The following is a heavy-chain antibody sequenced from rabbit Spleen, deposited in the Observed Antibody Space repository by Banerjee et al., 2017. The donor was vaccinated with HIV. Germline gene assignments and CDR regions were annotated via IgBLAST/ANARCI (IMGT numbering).Heavy chain of an antibody. V-gene: IGHV1S47*01. CDR2: IEPIFGNT. CDR1: GFDFSTYG. J-gene: IGHJ6*01. Sequence: QEQLVESGGGLVQPGGSLKLSCKASGFDFSTYGVSWVRQAPGKGLEWIGYIEPIFGNTYYANWVNGRFTISSHNAQNTLYLQLSSLTAADTATYFCARDTSSSFSSYGMDLWGPGTLVTVS. D-gene: IGHD1-1*01. CDR3: ARDTSSSFSSYGMDL.